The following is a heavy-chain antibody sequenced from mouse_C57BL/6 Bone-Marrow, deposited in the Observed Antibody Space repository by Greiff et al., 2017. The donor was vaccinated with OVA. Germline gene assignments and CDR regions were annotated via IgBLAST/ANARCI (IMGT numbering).Heavy chain of an antibody. J-gene: IGHJ4*01. V-gene: IGHV1-54*01. CDR1: GYAFTNYL. Sequence: VQLQQSGAELVRPGTSVKVSCKASGYAFTNYLIEWVKQRPGQGLEWIGVINPGRGGTNYNEKFKGKATLTADKSSSTAYMQLSSLTSEDSAVYFWARERIGYAMDYWGQGTSVTVSS. CDR2: INPGRGGT. CDR3: ARERIGYAMDY.